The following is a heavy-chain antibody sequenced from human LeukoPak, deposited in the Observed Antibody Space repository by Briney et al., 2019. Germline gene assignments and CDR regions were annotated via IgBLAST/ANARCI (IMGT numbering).Heavy chain of an antibody. J-gene: IGHJ6*04. CDR1: GFTFSVYS. CDR2: ISSSGSTI. D-gene: IGHD3-10*02. V-gene: IGHV3-48*04. CDR3: AELGITMIGGV. Sequence: GGSLRLSCEASGFTFSVYSMNWVRQAPGKGLEWVSYISSSGSTIYYADSVKGRFTISRGNAKNSLYLQMNSLRAEDTAVYYCAELGITMIGGVWGKGTTVTISS.